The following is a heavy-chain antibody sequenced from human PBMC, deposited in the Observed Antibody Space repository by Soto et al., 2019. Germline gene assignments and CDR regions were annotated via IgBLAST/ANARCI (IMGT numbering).Heavy chain of an antibody. V-gene: IGHV3-53*01. CDR3: ARGLGREYEDNRNYFHLDY. CDR1: GFTVSSHY. J-gene: IGHJ4*02. D-gene: IGHD1-20*01. Sequence: GSLRLSCAASGFTVSSHYLTWVRQAPGKGLKWVSVLYPNGRAYYADSVKGRFTISTDNSQNSVYLQMNTLRADDTAIYYCARGLGREYEDNRNYFHLDYWGQGTLVTVSS. CDR2: LYPNGRA.